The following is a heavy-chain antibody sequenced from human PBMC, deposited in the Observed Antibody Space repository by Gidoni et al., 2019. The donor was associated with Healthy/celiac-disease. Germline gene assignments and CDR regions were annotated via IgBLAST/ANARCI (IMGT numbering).Heavy chain of an antibody. CDR1: GLTFRSSS. Sequence: EVQLVESGGGLVQPGGSLSPSCAPSGLTFRSSSMNRARQPPGKGLEWVSYSSSSSSTIYYADAVKGRFTISRDNAKNALYLKMNSLRDEDTAVYYCASAHPMYYDFWSGYYDYYYYYGMDVWGQGTTVTVSS. V-gene: IGHV3-48*02. D-gene: IGHD3-3*01. J-gene: IGHJ6*02. CDR3: ASAHPMYYDFWSGYYDYYYYYGMDV. CDR2: SSSSSSTI.